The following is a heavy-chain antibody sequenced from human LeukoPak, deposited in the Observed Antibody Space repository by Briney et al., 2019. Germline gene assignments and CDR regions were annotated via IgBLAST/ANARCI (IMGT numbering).Heavy chain of an antibody. Sequence: SETLSLTCTVSGGSISSGGYYRSWIRQHPGKGLEWIGYIYYSGSTYYNPSLKSRVTISVDTSKNQFSLKLSSVTAADTAVYYCARDRFGDHGDYFDYWGQGTLVTVSS. V-gene: IGHV4-31*03. CDR2: IYYSGST. CDR1: GGSISSGGYY. D-gene: IGHD3-10*01. J-gene: IGHJ4*02. CDR3: ARDRFGDHGDYFDY.